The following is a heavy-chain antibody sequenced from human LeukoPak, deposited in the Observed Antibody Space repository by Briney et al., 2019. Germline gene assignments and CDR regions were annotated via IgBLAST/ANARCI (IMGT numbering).Heavy chain of an antibody. J-gene: IGHJ4*02. V-gene: IGHV3-74*01. CDR3: AAPRGYSAYELDY. CDR1: GVTFSSFW. D-gene: IGHD5-12*01. Sequence: GGSLRLSCAASGVTFSSFWMHWVRQAPGKGLVWVSRINSDGSTTNYADSVKGRFTISRDNAKNTLYLQMNSLRAEDTAVYYCAAPRGYSAYELDYWGQGTLVTVSS. CDR2: INSDGSTT.